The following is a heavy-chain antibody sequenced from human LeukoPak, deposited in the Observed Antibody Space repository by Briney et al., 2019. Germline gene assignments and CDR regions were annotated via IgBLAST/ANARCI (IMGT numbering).Heavy chain of an antibody. CDR3: ARAPPSNGYAYHFDI. Sequence: HPGGSLRLSCAASDFTFSNYWMHWVRQAPGKGLVWVSRIYSDGSITTYTDSVKGRFTISRDNAKHTLYLRMNSLRVEDTAVYYCARAPPSNGYAYHFDIWGQGTMVTVSS. J-gene: IGHJ3*02. V-gene: IGHV3-74*03. CDR2: IYSDGSIT. CDR1: DFTFSNYW. D-gene: IGHD5-18*01.